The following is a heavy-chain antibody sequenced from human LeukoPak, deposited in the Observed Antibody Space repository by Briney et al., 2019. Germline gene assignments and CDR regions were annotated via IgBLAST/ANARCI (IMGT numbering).Heavy chain of an antibody. J-gene: IGHJ4*02. CDR3: AKPYDSSGYYPSEASDY. V-gene: IGHV3-23*01. Sequence: GGSLRLSCAASGFTFSSYAMSWVRQAPGKGLEWVSATSGSGGSTYYADSVKGRFTISRDNSKNTLYLQMNSLRAEDTAVYYCAKPYDSSGYYPSEASDYWGQGTLVTVSS. CDR2: TSGSGGST. CDR1: GFTFSSYA. D-gene: IGHD3-22*01.